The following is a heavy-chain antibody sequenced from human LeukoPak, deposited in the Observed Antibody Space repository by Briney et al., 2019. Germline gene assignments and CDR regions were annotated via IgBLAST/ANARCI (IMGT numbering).Heavy chain of an antibody. D-gene: IGHD5-12*01. J-gene: IGHJ5*02. CDR2: ISYDGSNK. V-gene: IGHV3-30*18. CDR3: AKGEYSGYGNWFDP. CDR1: GFTFSSYG. Sequence: GGSLRLSCAASGFTFSSYGMHWVRQAPGKGLEWVAVISYDGSNKYYADSVKGRFTISRDNSKNTLYLQMNSLRAEDTAVYYCAKGEYSGYGNWFDPWGQGTLVTVSS.